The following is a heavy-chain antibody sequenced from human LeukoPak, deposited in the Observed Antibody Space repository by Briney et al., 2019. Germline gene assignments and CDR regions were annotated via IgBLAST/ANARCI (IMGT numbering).Heavy chain of an antibody. CDR3: AKGLVGSSIADFFDY. V-gene: IGHV3-9*03. D-gene: IGHD6-6*01. CDR1: GFTFDDYA. Sequence: GGSLRLSCAASGFTFDDYAMTWVRQAPGKGLEWVSGFSWNSGSIGYADSVKGRFTISRDNAKNSLYLQMNSLRGEDMALYYCAKGLVGSSIADFFDYWGQGILVTVSS. CDR2: FSWNSGSI. J-gene: IGHJ4*02.